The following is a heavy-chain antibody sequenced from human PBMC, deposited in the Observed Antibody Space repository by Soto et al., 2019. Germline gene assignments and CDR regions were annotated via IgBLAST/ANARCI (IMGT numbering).Heavy chain of an antibody. D-gene: IGHD5-18*01. CDR3: ARMASFGSLNWFDP. J-gene: IGHJ5*01. CDR1: GYTFTNND. CDR2: MNPGSGDT. Sequence: ASVKVSCKASGYTFTNNDVTWVRQATGQGLEWMGWMNPGSGDTGYAQKFQGRVTMTRDISIATAYMELSSLRSEDTAIYYCARMASFGSLNWFDPWGKGPLVTVPS. V-gene: IGHV1-8*01.